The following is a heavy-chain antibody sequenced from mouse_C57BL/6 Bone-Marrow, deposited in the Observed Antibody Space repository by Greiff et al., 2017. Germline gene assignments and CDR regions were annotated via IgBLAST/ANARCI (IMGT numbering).Heavy chain of an antibody. Sequence: VQLQQPGAELVRPGASVKLSCTASGFNIKDDYMHWVKQRPEQGLEWIGWIDPENGDTEYASKFQGKATITADTSSNTAYLQLSSLTSEDTAVYYCTTLESAWFAYWGQGTLVTVSA. V-gene: IGHV14-4*01. J-gene: IGHJ3*01. CDR2: IDPENGDT. CDR3: TTLESAWFAY. CDR1: GFNIKDDY.